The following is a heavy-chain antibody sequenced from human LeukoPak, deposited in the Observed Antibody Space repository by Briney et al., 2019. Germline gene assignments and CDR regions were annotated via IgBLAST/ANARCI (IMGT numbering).Heavy chain of an antibody. Sequence: SETLSLTCAGYGGSFSGYYWSWIRQPPGKGLEWIGYIYYSGSTNYNPSLKSRVTISVDTSKNQFSLKLSSVTAADTAVYYCARQYVWGSYRPDAFDIWGQGTMVTVSS. CDR2: IYYSGST. V-gene: IGHV4-59*08. CDR3: ARQYVWGSYRPDAFDI. D-gene: IGHD3-16*02. J-gene: IGHJ3*02. CDR1: GGSFSGYY.